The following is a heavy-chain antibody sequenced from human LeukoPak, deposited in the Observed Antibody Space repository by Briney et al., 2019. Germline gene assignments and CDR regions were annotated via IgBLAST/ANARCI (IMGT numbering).Heavy chain of an antibody. Sequence: ASVKVSCKASGFKFTNFNFNWVRQAPGQGLEWMGWISVHNGNTNYGQKFQGRVTLTTDTSTNTVYMELRTLRSDDTAIYYCGREVGSGWYYFDYWGQGTLVTVSS. CDR3: GREVGSGWYYFDY. CDR1: GFKFTNFN. D-gene: IGHD6-19*01. CDR2: ISVHNGNT. J-gene: IGHJ4*02. V-gene: IGHV1-18*01.